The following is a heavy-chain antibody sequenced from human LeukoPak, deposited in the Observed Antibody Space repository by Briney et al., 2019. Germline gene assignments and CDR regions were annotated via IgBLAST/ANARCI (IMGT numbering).Heavy chain of an antibody. CDR1: GFTFSSYS. V-gene: IGHV3-21*01. CDR3: ARAPWYGPPDY. J-gene: IGHJ4*02. Sequence: GGSLRLSCAASGFTFSSYSMNWVRQAPGKGLEWVSSISSSSYIYYADSVKGRFTISRDNAKNSLYLQMNSLRAEDTAVYYCARAPWYGPPDYWGQGALVTVSS. CDR2: ISSSSYI. D-gene: IGHD6-13*01.